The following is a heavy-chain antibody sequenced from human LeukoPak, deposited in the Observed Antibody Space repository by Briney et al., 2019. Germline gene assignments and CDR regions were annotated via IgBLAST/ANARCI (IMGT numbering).Heavy chain of an antibody. J-gene: IGHJ3*02. D-gene: IGHD3-3*01. CDR1: GVSLTGYY. CDR3: ASFDFWSGPDAFDI. Sequence: SETLSLTCAVSGVSLTGYYWSWIRQSPGKGLEWIGEINHRGSTNYNPSLKSRVTISVDTSKKQFSLNLSSVTAADTAVYYCASFDFWSGPDAFDIWGQGTMVTVSS. V-gene: IGHV4-34*01. CDR2: INHRGST.